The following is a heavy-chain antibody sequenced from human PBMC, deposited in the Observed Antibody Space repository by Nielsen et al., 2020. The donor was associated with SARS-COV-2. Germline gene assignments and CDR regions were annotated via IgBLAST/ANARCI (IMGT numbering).Heavy chain of an antibody. CDR3: ARGFGFY. J-gene: IGHJ4*02. V-gene: IGHV3-15*01. Sequence: GESLKISCAASGFTFSNAWMSWVRQAPGKGLEWVGRIKSKTDGGTTDYAAPVKGRFTISRDDSKNTLYLQMNSLRAEDTAVYYCARGFGFYWGQGTLVTVSS. D-gene: IGHD3-3*01. CDR2: IKSKTDGGTT. CDR1: GFTFSNAW.